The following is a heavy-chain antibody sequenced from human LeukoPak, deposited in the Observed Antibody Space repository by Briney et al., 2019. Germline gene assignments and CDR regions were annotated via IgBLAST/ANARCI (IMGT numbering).Heavy chain of an antibody. CDR3: ATAHLIAVRPFGMDV. CDR1: GYTFTSYY. V-gene: IGHV1-2*02. J-gene: IGHJ6*02. D-gene: IGHD6-6*01. Sequence: ASVKVSCKASGYTFTSYYMHWVRQAPGQGLEWMGWINPKTGDTNYAVKFQGRVTMTRDTSISTVYMEVKRLRPHDTAVYYCATAHLIAVRPFGMDVWGQGTTVTVSS. CDR2: INPKTGDT.